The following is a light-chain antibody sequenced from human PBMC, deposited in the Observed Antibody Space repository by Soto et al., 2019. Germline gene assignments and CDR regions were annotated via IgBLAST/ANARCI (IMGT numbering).Light chain of an antibody. CDR3: QQRSNWPWT. CDR1: QSFSSSY. Sequence: EIVLTQSPGTLSLSPGERATLSCRASQSFSSSYLAWYQQKPGQAPRLLIYETSSRATGIPDRFSGSGSQTDFTLTISSLEPEDFAVYYCQQRSNWPWTFGQGTKVDIK. V-gene: IGKV3D-20*02. CDR2: ETS. J-gene: IGKJ1*01.